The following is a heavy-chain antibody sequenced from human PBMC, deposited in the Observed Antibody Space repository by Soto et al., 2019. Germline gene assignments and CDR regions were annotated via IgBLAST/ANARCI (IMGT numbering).Heavy chain of an antibody. Sequence: GASVKVPCKASGGTLSNYTIRLVRQAPGQRLEWMGRIIPILGIANYAQKFQGRVTITADKSTSTAYMELSSLRSEDTAVYYCARDREARPHQKQKALDYWGQGTLVTVSS. CDR3: ARDREARPHQKQKALDY. CDR2: IIPILGIA. CDR1: GGTLSNYT. D-gene: IGHD6-6*01. V-gene: IGHV1-69*04. J-gene: IGHJ4*02.